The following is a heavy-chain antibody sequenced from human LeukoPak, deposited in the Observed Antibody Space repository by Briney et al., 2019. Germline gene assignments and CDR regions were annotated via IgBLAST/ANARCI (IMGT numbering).Heavy chain of an antibody. CDR3: ARGRRPPLIPSAIYYYYHMDV. Sequence: SETLSLTCAVYGGSFSDKYWSWIRQPPGKGLEWIGEINQSGSTNYNPSLKSRVTISVDTSKNQFSLKLSSVTAADTALCYCARGRRPPLIPSAIYYYYHMDVWGKGTTVTVSS. J-gene: IGHJ6*03. V-gene: IGHV4-34*01. D-gene: IGHD2-2*02. CDR2: INQSGST. CDR1: GGSFSDKY.